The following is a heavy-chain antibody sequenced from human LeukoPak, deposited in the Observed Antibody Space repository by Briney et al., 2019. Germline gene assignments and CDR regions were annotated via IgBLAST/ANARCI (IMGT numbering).Heavy chain of an antibody. D-gene: IGHD3-22*01. V-gene: IGHV5-51*01. J-gene: IGHJ3*02. CDR3: ARRYYYDSSGYYYDAFDT. Sequence: GESLKISCKGSGYSFTNYWIGWVRQMPGKGLEWMGIIYPGDSDTRYSPSFQGQVTISADKSISTAYLRWSSLKASDTAMYYCARRYYYDSSGYYYDAFDTWGQGTMVTVSS. CDR1: GYSFTNYW. CDR2: IYPGDSDT.